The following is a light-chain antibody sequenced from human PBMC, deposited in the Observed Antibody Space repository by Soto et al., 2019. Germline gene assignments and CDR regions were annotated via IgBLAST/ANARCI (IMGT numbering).Light chain of an antibody. V-gene: IGKV1-5*03. J-gene: IGKJ1*01. CDR1: QSISSW. Sequence: DTQMTQSPSTLSASVGDRVTITCRASQSISSWLAWYQQKPGKAPKLLIYKASSLESGVPSRFSGSGSGTEFTLTISSLQPDDFATYYCQQDNSYWTFGQGTKVEIK. CDR3: QQDNSYWT. CDR2: KAS.